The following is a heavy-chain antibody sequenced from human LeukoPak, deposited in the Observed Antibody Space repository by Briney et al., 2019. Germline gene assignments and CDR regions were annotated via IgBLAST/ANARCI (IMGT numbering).Heavy chain of an antibody. J-gene: IGHJ3*02. V-gene: IGHV1-2*02. D-gene: IGHD1-26*01. Sequence: GASVKVSCKASGYSFTGYFMHWVRQAPGQGLEWMGWINPNSGGTNYAQRFQGRVTMTRDTSISTAYMELSRLRSDDTAVYYCARSRGIVGAGRAFDIWGQGTMVTVSS. CDR3: ARSRGIVGAGRAFDI. CDR1: GYSFTGYF. CDR2: INPNSGGT.